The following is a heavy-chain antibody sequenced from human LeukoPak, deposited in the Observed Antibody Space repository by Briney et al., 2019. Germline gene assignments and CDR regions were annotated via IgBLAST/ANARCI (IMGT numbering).Heavy chain of an antibody. CDR1: GFTFISSA. J-gene: IGHJ4*02. CDR2: IVVGSGNT. V-gene: IGHV1-58*01. CDR3: AADPSYSSGHRYYFDY. D-gene: IGHD3-22*01. Sequence: GTSVKVSCETSGFTFISSAVQWVRQARGKRLEWIGWIVVGSGNTNYAQKFQERVTITRDMSTSTAYMELSSLRSEDTAVYYCAADPSYSSGHRYYFDYWGQGTLVTVSS.